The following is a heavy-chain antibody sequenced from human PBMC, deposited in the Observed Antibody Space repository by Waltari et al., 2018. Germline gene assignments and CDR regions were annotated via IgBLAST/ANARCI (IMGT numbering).Heavy chain of an antibody. CDR1: GGSISSYY. Sequence: QLQLQESGPGLVKPSETLSLTCTVSGGSISSYYWSWIRQPPWKGLEWIGYIYYSGSTNYNPSLKSRVTISVDTSKNQFSLKRSSVTAADTAVYYCARRGDYDFWSGSNDAFDIWGQGTMVTVSS. CDR2: IYYSGST. CDR3: ARRGDYDFWSGSNDAFDI. J-gene: IGHJ3*02. V-gene: IGHV4-59*08. D-gene: IGHD3-3*01.